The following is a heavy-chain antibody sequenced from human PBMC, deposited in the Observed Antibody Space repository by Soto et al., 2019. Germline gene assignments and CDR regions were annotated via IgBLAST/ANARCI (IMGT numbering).Heavy chain of an antibody. Sequence: EVQLLESGGTLVQPGGSLRLSCAASGFTFGTYAMTWVRQAPGKGLEWVSAISGTGYTYYADSVRGRFTVSRDNSENTLYLQMNNLRAEDTAVYYCATLYDYIWGSYRRPPYDFDYWGQGTLVTLSS. D-gene: IGHD3-16*02. V-gene: IGHV3-23*01. CDR2: ISGTGYT. J-gene: IGHJ4*02. CDR3: ATLYDYIWGSYRRPPYDFDY. CDR1: GFTFGTYA.